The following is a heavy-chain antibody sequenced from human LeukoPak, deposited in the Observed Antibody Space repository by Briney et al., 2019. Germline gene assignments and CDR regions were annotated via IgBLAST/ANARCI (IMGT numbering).Heavy chain of an antibody. CDR2: IGTAGDT. J-gene: IGHJ4*02. V-gene: IGHV3-13*01. CDR3: ARGRLMYYYDSSGYLGYYFDY. CDR1: GFTFSSYD. D-gene: IGHD3-22*01. Sequence: GGSLRLSCAASGFTFSSYDMHWVRQATGKGLEWVSAIGTAGDTYYPGSVKGRFTISRENAKNSLYLQMNSLRAADTAVCYCARGRLMYYYDSSGYLGYYFDYWGQGTLVTVSS.